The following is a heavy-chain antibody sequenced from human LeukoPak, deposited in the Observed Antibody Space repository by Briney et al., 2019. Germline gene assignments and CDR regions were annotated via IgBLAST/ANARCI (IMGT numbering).Heavy chain of an antibody. CDR2: ISSSSSYI. CDR1: GFTFSSYS. D-gene: IGHD3-22*01. V-gene: IGHV3-21*01. J-gene: IGHJ4*02. CDR3: ARELVPVINY. Sequence: GGSLRLSCAASGFTFSSYSMTWVRQAPGKGLEWVSSISSSSSYIYYADSVKGRFTISRDNAKNSLYLQMNSLRAEDTAVYYCARELVPVINYWGQGTLVTVSS.